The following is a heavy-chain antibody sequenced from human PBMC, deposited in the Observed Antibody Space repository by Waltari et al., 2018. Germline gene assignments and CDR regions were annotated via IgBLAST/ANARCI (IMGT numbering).Heavy chain of an antibody. Sequence: QVELVESGGGVVQPGRSLRLSCAASGFTFSSNALHWVRQAPGKGLEWVAVISYDGSNEYYADSVKGRFTVSRDNSKNTLFLQMDSLRPEDTAIYYCAKVGAPDLYYYYYIDVWGTGTTVTISS. V-gene: IGHV3-30-3*01. CDR3: AKVGAPDLYYYYYIDV. CDR1: GFTFSSNA. CDR2: ISYDGSNE. D-gene: IGHD3-10*01. J-gene: IGHJ6*03.